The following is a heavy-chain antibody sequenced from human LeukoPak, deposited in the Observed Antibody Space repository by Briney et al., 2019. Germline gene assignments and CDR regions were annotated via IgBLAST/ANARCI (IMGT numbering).Heavy chain of an antibody. CDR3: ARESPRSGSYYNYYYNGMDV. CDR2: IIPMFGTI. V-gene: IGHV1-69*13. Sequence: GASVKVSCKASGGTFSNYAISWVRQAPGQGLEWMGGIIPMFGTINYGQKFQGRVTITADESTSTAYMELSSLRSEDTAVYYCARESPRSGSYYNYYYNGMDVWGQGTMVTVSS. D-gene: IGHD1-26*01. CDR1: GGTFSNYA. J-gene: IGHJ6*02.